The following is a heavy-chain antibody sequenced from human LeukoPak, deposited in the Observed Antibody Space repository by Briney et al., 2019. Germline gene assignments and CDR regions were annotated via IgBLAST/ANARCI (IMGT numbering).Heavy chain of an antibody. CDR2: INPNSGGT. J-gene: IGHJ4*02. V-gene: IGHV1-2*02. CDR1: GYTFTGYY. CDR3: ARDGGSGSYFIDY. Sequence: ASVKVSCKASGYTFTGYYMHWVRQAPGQGLEWMGWINPNSGGTNYAQKFQGRVTMTRDTSISTAYMELSSLRSEDTAVYYCARDGGSGSYFIDYWGQGTLVTVSS. D-gene: IGHD3-10*01.